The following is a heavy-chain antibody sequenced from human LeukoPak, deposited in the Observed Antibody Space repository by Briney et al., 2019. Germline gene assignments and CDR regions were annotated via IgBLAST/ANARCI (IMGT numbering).Heavy chain of an antibody. J-gene: IGHJ4*02. Sequence: ASVKVSCKASGYTFTSYGISWVRQAPGQGLEWMGWISAYNGNTNYAQKLQGRVTMTTDTSTSTAYMEPRSLRSDDTAVYYCARDQRVRSYYDSSGDYWGQGTLVTVSS. CDR1: GYTFTSYG. D-gene: IGHD3-22*01. CDR2: ISAYNGNT. CDR3: ARDQRVRSYYDSSGDY. V-gene: IGHV1-18*01.